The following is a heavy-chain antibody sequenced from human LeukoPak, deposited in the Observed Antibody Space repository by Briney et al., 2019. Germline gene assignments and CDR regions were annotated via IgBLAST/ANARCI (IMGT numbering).Heavy chain of an antibody. Sequence: GGSLRLSCAASGFTFSSYSMNWVRQAPGKGLEWVSSISSSSSYVYYADSVKGRFTISRDNAKNSLYLQMNSLRAEDTAVYYCARDRDIVVVPAALDYWGQGTLVTVSS. J-gene: IGHJ4*02. CDR3: ARDRDIVVVPAALDY. D-gene: IGHD2-2*01. CDR1: GFTFSSYS. CDR2: ISSSSSYV. V-gene: IGHV3-21*01.